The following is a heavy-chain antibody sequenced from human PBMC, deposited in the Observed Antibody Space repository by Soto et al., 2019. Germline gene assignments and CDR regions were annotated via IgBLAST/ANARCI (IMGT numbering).Heavy chain of an antibody. D-gene: IGHD2-15*01. CDR2: ISSSSSYI. CDR1: GFTFSSYN. Sequence: GGSLRLSCAASGFTFSSYNMNWVRQAPGKGLEWVSSISSSSSYIYYADSVKGRFTISRDNAKNLLYLQMNSLKTEDTAVYYCVRGIIVVGSYSGLDVWGQGTTVTVSS. CDR3: VRGIIVVGSYSGLDV. J-gene: IGHJ6*02. V-gene: IGHV3-21*04.